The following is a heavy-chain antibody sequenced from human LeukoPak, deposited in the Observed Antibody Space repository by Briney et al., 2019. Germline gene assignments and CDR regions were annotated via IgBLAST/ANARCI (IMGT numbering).Heavy chain of an antibody. CDR1: GFTFSSYG. CDR2: ISYDGSNK. V-gene: IGHV3-30*18. J-gene: IGHJ4*02. Sequence: GGSLRLSCAASGFTFSSYGMHWVRQAPGEGLEWVAVISYDGSNKYYADSVKGRFTISRDNSKNTLYLQMNSLRAEDTAVYYCAKGVRFDYWGQGTLVTVSS. CDR3: AKGVRFDY.